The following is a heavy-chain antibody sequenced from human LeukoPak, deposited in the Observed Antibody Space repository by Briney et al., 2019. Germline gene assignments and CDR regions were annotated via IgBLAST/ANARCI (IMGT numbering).Heavy chain of an antibody. V-gene: IGHV5-51*01. CDR2: IYPGDSDT. CDR3: ARHLRLWQNWFDP. J-gene: IGHJ5*02. Sequence: GESLKISCKGSGYSFTNYWIGWVRQMPGKGPEWMGIIYPGDSDTRYSPSFQGQVTISADKSISTAYLQWSSLRASDTAMYYCARHLRLWQNWFDPWGQGTLVTVSS. D-gene: IGHD5-18*01. CDR1: GYSFTNYW.